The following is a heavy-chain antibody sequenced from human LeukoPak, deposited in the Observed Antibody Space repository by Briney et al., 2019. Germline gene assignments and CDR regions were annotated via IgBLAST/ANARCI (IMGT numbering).Heavy chain of an antibody. CDR2: VHLDRRI. V-gene: IGHV4-4*02. CDR3: AREGGFYRPLDY. Sequence: PSGTLSLTCAVSGVSGSSTNWWTWFRQPPGKGLEWIGEVHLDRRINYNPSLTGRLTLSVDLYENHISLKLTSVTAADAAVYYCAREGGFYRPLDYSGQGTLVTASS. D-gene: IGHD3-3*01. J-gene: IGHJ4*02. CDR1: GVSGSSTNW.